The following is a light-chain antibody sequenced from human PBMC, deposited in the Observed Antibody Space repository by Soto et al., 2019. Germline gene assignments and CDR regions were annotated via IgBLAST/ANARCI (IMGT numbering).Light chain of an antibody. CDR2: DVH. J-gene: IGLJ3*02. CDR1: ISDVGGFDS. V-gene: IGLV2-11*01. Sequence: QSALTQPRSVSGSPGQSVTISCTGAISDVGGFDSVSWYQQLPGKVPKLIIYDVHKRPSGVPDRFSGSKSGNTASPTISGLQAEDEADYYCCSYAGTFTFVFGGGTKLTVL. CDR3: CSYAGTFTFV.